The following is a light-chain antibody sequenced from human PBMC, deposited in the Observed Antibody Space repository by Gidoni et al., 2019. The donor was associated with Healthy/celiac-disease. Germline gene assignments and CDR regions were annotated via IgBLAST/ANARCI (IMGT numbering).Light chain of an antibody. CDR2: QDS. Sequence: SYELTQPPSVSVSPGQTASITCSGDKLGDKYACWYQQKPGQSPVLVIYQDSKRPSGIPERLSGSNSGNTATLTISGTQAMDEADYYCQAWDSSTGGVFGTGTKVTVL. J-gene: IGLJ1*01. CDR3: QAWDSSTGGV. V-gene: IGLV3-1*01. CDR1: KLGDKY.